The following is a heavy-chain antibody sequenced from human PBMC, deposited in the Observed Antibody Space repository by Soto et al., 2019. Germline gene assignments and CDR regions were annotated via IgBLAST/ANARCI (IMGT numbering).Heavy chain of an antibody. CDR3: ARRGNSSSGYLDAFDI. CDR1: GGSISSSSYY. J-gene: IGHJ3*02. CDR2: IYYSGST. D-gene: IGHD6-13*01. Sequence: SETLSLTCTVSGGSISSSSYYWGWIRQPPGKGLEWIGSIYYSGSTYYNPSLKSRVTISVDTSKNQFSLKLSSVTAADTAVYYCARRGNSSSGYLDAFDIWGQGTMVTVSS. V-gene: IGHV4-39*01.